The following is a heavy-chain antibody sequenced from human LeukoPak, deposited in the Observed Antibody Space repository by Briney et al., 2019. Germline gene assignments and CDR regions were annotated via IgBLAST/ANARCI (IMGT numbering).Heavy chain of an antibody. CDR3: ASQGVSMVRGAIDY. CDR1: GFTFSSSP. D-gene: IGHD3-10*01. Sequence: GGSLRLSCAASGFTFSSSPRHWVRQAPGKGLEWVAVISYDGSNEYYADSVKGRFTISRDNSKNTLYLQMNSLRAEDTAVYYCASQGVSMVRGAIDYWGQGTLVTVSS. V-gene: IGHV3-30-3*01. CDR2: ISYDGSNE. J-gene: IGHJ4*02.